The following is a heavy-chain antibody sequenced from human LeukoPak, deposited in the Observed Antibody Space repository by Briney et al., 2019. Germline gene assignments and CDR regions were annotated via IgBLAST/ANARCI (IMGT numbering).Heavy chain of an antibody. J-gene: IGHJ4*02. CDR2: IYTSGST. Sequence: SQTLSLTCTVSGGSISSGSYYWSWIRQPAGKGLEWIGRIYTSGSTNYNPSLKSRVTISVDTSKNQFSLKLSSVTAADTAVYCCARVSNWNWNYFDYWGQGTLVTVSS. CDR1: GGSISSGSYY. V-gene: IGHV4-61*02. CDR3: ARVSNWNWNYFDY. D-gene: IGHD1-7*01.